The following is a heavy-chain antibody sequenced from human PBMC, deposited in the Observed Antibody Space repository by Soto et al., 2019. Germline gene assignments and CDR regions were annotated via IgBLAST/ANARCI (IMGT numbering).Heavy chain of an antibody. D-gene: IGHD4-17*01. CDR3: ARGGTGGRTTVTTYAV. CDR1: GGSIDNYY. J-gene: IGHJ4*02. V-gene: IGHV4-59*01. CDR2: IYSSGST. Sequence: QVQLQESGAGLVMPSETLSLTCTVSGGSIDNYYWSWIRQPPGRGLEWIGFIYSSGSTNYNPSVKSLGTISAETSRNQVSLKLTSVTTADTAVYYCARGGTGGRTTVTTYAVWGQGTLVTVSS.